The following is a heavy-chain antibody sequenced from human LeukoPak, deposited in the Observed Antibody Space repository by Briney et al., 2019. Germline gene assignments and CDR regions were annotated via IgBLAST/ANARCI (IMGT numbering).Heavy chain of an antibody. CDR1: GYTFTGYY. V-gene: IGHV1-2*02. J-gene: IGHJ6*03. CDR3: ASSGFYDFWSGYYSWYYYYYMDV. D-gene: IGHD3-3*01. Sequence: GASVKVSCKASGYTFTGYYMHWVRQAPGQGLEWMGWINPNRGGTNYPQKFQGRVTMTRDTSLSTAYMELSRLRSDDTAVYYCASSGFYDFWSGYYSWYYYYYMDVWGKGTTVTVSS. CDR2: INPNRGGT.